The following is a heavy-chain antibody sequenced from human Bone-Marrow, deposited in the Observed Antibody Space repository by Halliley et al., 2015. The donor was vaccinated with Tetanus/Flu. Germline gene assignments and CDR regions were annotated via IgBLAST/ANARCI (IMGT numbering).Heavy chain of an antibody. D-gene: IGHD1-26*01. V-gene: IGHV4-30-4*05. J-gene: IGHJ4*02. CDR3: ARGQSARGAYYFAY. CDR2: VHHPGTH. Sequence: IGSVHHPGTHTYNPPLKSRIIISVDPSKNQFSLKRKSVTAADTATFYCARGQSARGAYYFAYWGQGSRVTVSS.